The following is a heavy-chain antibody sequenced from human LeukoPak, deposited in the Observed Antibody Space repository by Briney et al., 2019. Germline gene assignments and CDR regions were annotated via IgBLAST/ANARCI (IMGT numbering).Heavy chain of an antibody. J-gene: IGHJ4*02. CDR2: INPKNGDT. CDR1: GYPFSDYY. CDR3: ARLSAL. V-gene: IGHV1-2*02. Sequence: GASVKVSCKTSGYPFSDYYVHWIRQASGQGLESMGWINPKNGDTKCAQRSQGRLTITMDTSIDTVYMELRSLRYDDTAVYYCARLSALWGQGTLVTVSS.